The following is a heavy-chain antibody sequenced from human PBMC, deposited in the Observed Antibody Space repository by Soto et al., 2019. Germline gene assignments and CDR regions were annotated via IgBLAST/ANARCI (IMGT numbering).Heavy chain of an antibody. CDR3: ATRDGYNSWFDP. CDR1: GGTFSSYA. CDR2: IIPIFGTA. J-gene: IGHJ5*02. D-gene: IGHD5-12*01. V-gene: IGHV1-69*01. Sequence: QVQLVQSGAELKKPGSSVKVSCKASGGTFSSYAISWVRQAPGKGLEWMGGIIPIFGTANYEQKSQDRVTITADESTSPAYMKLSSLISDDTAVYYCATRDGYNSWFDPWGQGTLVTVCS.